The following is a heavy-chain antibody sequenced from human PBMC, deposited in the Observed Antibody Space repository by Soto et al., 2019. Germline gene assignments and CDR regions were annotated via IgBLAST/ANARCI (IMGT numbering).Heavy chain of an antibody. Sequence: QVQLVQSGAEVKKPGSSVKVSCKASGGTFSSYTISWVRQAPGQGLEWMGRIIPILGIANNAQKFHGSVTITADKGTSAAYMGLSNLRSADTAVSYCAREGRVYYYGMDVWGQGTTVTVSS. CDR1: GGTFSSYT. CDR2: IIPILGIA. J-gene: IGHJ6*02. D-gene: IGHD3-10*01. CDR3: AREGRVYYYGMDV. V-gene: IGHV1-69*02.